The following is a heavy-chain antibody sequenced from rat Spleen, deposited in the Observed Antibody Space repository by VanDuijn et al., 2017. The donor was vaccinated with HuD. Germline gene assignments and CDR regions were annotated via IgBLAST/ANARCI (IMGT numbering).Heavy chain of an antibody. J-gene: IGHJ2*01. CDR2: ISYDGSST. CDR3: ARHYTGSSDFDY. CDR1: GFTFSHYD. Sequence: EVQLVESDGGLVQPGRSMKLSCAASGFTFSHYDMAWVRQAPKKGLEWVATISYDGSSTYYRDSVKGRFTISRDNAKSTLYLQMDSLRSEDTASYYCARHYTGSSDFDYWGQGVMVTVSS. D-gene: IGHD5-1*01. V-gene: IGHV5-7*01.